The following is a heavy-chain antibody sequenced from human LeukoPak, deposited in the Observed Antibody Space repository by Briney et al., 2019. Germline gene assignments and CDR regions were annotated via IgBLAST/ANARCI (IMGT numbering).Heavy chain of an antibody. CDR2: INSDGSST. Sequence: GGSLRLSCAASGSTFSSYWMLWVRQAPRKGLVWVSRINSDGSSTSYADSVKGRFTISRDNAKNTLYLQMNSRRAEDPAVYYCARDVISSAARGVAFDIWGQGTMVTVSS. D-gene: IGHD6-13*01. CDR1: GSTFSSYW. J-gene: IGHJ3*02. V-gene: IGHV3-74*01. CDR3: ARDVISSAARGVAFDI.